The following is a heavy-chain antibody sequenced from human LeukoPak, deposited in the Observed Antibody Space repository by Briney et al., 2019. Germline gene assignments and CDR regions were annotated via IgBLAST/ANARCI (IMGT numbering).Heavy chain of an antibody. CDR1: GFTFINYG. CDR3: AKDRDTAMEIEY. V-gene: IGHV3-33*06. J-gene: IGHJ4*02. Sequence: PGRSLRLSCAASGFTFINYGMHWVRRAPGKGLEWVAVVWYDGSNKYYADSVKGRFTISRDNCKNTLYLQMNSPRAEDTAVYYCAKDRDTAMEIEYWGQGTLVTVSS. CDR2: VWYDGSNK. D-gene: IGHD5-18*01.